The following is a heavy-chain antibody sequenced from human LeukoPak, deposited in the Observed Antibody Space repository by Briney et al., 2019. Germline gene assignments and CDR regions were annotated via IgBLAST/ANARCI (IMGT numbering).Heavy chain of an antibody. J-gene: IGHJ4*02. CDR3: ARGGPFPSGSSSREYYLDY. Sequence: SVKVSCKASGGTSSSYAISWVRQAPGQGLEWMGRIIPIFGTANYAQKFQGRVTITTDESTSTAYMEVRSLRSDDTAVYYCARGGPFPSGSSSREYYLDYWGESTRVSVSS. CDR2: IIPIFGTA. CDR1: GGTSSSYA. D-gene: IGHD6-6*01. V-gene: IGHV1-69*05.